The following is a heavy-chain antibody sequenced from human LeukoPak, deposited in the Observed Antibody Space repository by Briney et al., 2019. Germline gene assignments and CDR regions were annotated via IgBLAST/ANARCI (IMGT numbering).Heavy chain of an antibody. V-gene: IGHV4-34*01. CDR3: ARRAGFAGNYYYYMDV. Sequence: SETLSLTCAVYGGPFSGYYWSWIRQPPGKGLEWIGEINHSGSTNYNPSLKSRVTISVDTSKNQFSLKLSSVTAADTAVYYCARRAGFAGNYYYYMDVWGKGTTVTVSS. D-gene: IGHD3-16*01. CDR1: GGPFSGYY. CDR2: INHSGST. J-gene: IGHJ6*03.